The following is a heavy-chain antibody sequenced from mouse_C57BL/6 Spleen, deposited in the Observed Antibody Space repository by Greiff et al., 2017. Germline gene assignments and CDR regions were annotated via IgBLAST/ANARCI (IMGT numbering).Heavy chain of an antibody. CDR1: GYTFTSYW. V-gene: IGHV1-53*01. CDR2: INPSNGGT. D-gene: IGHD2-4*01. J-gene: IGHJ3*01. CDR3: AREIYYYYEGGFAD. Sequence: QVQLKQSGTELVKPGASVKLSCKASGYTFTSYWMHWVKQRPGQGLEWIGNINPSNGGTNYNEKFKSKATLTVDKSSSTAYMQLSSLTSEDSAVYYCAREIYYYYEGGFADWGQGTLVTVSA.